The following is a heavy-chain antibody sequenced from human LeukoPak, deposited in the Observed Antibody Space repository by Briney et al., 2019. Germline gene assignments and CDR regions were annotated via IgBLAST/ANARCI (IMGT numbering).Heavy chain of an antibody. V-gene: IGHV1-58*01. D-gene: IGHD6-13*01. CDR2: IVVDSDNT. CDR3: AAPYTSSWFDL. J-gene: IGHJ5*02. Sequence: SVKVSCKASGFTFTSRSAVQWVRQARGQRLEWVGWIVVDSDNTNYAENFQGRVTITRDMSASTSYMELSSLRSEDTAVYFCAAPYTSSWFDLWGQGTLVTVSS. CDR1: GFTFTSRSA.